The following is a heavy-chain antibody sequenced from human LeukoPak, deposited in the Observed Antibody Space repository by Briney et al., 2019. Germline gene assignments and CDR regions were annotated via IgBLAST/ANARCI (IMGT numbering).Heavy chain of an antibody. CDR1: GGAFSSYA. V-gene: IGHV1-69*13. D-gene: IGHD2-2*01. J-gene: IGHJ4*02. CDR2: IIPIFGTA. Sequence: SVKVSCKASGGAFSSYAISWVRQAPGQGLEWMGGIIPIFGTANYAQKFQGRVTITADESTSTAYMELSSLRSEDTAVYYCASFMTPNRQLLHDYWGQGTLVTVSS. CDR3: ASFMTPNRQLLHDY.